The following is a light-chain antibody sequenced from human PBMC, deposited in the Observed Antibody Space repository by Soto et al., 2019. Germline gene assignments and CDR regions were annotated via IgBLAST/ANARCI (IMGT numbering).Light chain of an antibody. CDR3: QQRSHWPRT. V-gene: IGKV3-11*01. J-gene: IGKJ1*01. Sequence: EIVLTQSPATLSLSPGERATLSCRASQSVTSYLAWYQQKPGQAPRLLIYDASNRATGIPARFSGGGSGTDFTLTISSLEPDDFAVYYCQQRSHWPRTFGQGTQVEIK. CDR1: QSVTSY. CDR2: DAS.